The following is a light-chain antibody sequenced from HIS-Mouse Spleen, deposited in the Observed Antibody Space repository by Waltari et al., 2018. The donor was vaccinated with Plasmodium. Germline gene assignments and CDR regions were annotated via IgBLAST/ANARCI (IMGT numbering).Light chain of an antibody. CDR3: QQSYSTWT. J-gene: IGKJ1*01. CDR1: QSISSY. CDR2: AAS. V-gene: IGKV1-39*01. Sequence: DIQMTQSPSSLSASLGDRATITCRASQSISSYLNWYQQKPGKAPKLLIYAASSLQSGVPSRFSGSGSGTDFTLSISSLQPEDFATYYCQQSYSTWTFGQGTKVEIK.